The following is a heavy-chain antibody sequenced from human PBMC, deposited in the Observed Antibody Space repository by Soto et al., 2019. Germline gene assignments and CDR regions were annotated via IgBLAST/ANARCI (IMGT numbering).Heavy chain of an antibody. Sequence: SETLCLTCTVSGGSISSYYCSWIRQPPGKGLEWIGYIYYSGSTNYNPSLKSRVTISVDTSKNQFSLKLSSVTAADTAVYYCARGYYDFWSGPLRNYYYYMDVWGKGTTVTVSS. CDR2: IYYSGST. V-gene: IGHV4-59*01. J-gene: IGHJ6*03. CDR3: ARGYYDFWSGPLRNYYYYMDV. D-gene: IGHD3-3*01. CDR1: GGSISSYY.